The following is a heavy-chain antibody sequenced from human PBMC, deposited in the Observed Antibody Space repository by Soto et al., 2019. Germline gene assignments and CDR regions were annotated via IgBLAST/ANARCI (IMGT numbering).Heavy chain of an antibody. CDR1: GGSISSSSYY. J-gene: IGHJ4*02. CDR2: IYYSGST. Sequence: ETLSLTCTVSGGSISSSSYYWGWIRQPPGKGLEWIGSIYYSGSTYYNPSLKSRVSISVDTSKNQFSLKLSSVTAADTAVFYCARHPLMTYFDYWGQGTLVTVSS. V-gene: IGHV4-39*01. CDR3: ARHPLMTYFDY.